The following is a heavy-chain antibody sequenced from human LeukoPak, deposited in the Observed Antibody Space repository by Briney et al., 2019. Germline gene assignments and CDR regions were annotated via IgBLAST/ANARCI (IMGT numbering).Heavy chain of an antibody. D-gene: IGHD2-15*01. CDR2: INKDGSGK. V-gene: IGHV3-7*01. J-gene: IGHJ3*01. CDR3: ARIFSATDAFDL. CDR1: GFTFSSYW. Sequence: PGGSLRLSCAPSGFTFSSYWMSWVRQAPGKGLEWVASINKDGSGKYYLDSVRGRFTISRDNAENSLFLQMNSLRAEDTAVYYCARIFSATDAFDLWGQGTMVTVSS.